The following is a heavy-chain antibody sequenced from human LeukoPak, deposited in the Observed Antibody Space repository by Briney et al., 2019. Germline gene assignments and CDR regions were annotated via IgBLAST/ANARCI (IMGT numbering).Heavy chain of an antibody. V-gene: IGHV4-59*01. J-gene: IGHJ4*02. D-gene: IGHD6-19*01. CDR1: GFTLSNYW. CDR2: IYYSGST. CDR3: ARVAVAMDY. Sequence: GSLRLSCAASGFTLSNYWMHWIRQPPGKGLEWIGYIYYSGSTNYNPSLKSRVTISVDTSKNQFSLKLSSVTAADTAVYYCARVAVAMDYWGQGTLVTVSS.